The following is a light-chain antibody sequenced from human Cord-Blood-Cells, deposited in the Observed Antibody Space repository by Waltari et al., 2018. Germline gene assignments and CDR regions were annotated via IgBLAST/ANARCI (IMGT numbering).Light chain of an antibody. CDR3: QQYYSTPQT. J-gene: IGKJ1*01. CDR2: WAS. Sequence: DIVMTQSPDSLAVSLRERATTTCKSSQSVLYSSNNKNNLAWYQQKPGQPPKLLIYWASTRESGVPDRFSGSGSGTDFTLTISSLQAEDVAVYYCQQYYSTPQTFGQGTKVEIK. CDR1: QSVLYSSNNKNN. V-gene: IGKV4-1*01.